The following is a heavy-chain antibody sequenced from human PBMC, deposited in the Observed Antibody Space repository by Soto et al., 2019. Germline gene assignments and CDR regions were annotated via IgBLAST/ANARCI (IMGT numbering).Heavy chain of an antibody. Sequence: HSQTLSLTCAISGDSVSSNSAAWNWIRQSPSRGLEWLGRTYYRSKWYNDYAVSVKSRITINPDTSKNQFSLQLNSVTPEDTAVYYCAREVATIWAPYNWFAHSTQGTLVTVSS. CDR2: TYYRSKWYN. V-gene: IGHV6-1*01. D-gene: IGHD5-12*01. J-gene: IGHJ5*02. CDR1: GDSVSSNSAA. CDR3: AREVATIWAPYNWFAH.